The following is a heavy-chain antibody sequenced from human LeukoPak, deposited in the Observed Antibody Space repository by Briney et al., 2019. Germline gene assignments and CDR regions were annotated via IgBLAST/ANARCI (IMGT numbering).Heavy chain of an antibody. Sequence: SETLSLTCTVSGGSISSYYWSWIRQPAGKGLEWIGRIYTSGSTNYNPSLKSRVTMSVDKSKNQFSLKLSSVTAADTAVYYCARDGVLIVGATADAFDIWGQGTMVTVSS. CDR1: GGSISSYY. D-gene: IGHD1-26*01. J-gene: IGHJ3*02. V-gene: IGHV4-4*07. CDR3: ARDGVLIVGATADAFDI. CDR2: IYTSGST.